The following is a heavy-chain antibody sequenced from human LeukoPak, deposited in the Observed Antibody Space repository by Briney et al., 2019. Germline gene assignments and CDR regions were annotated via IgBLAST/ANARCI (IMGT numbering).Heavy chain of an antibody. Sequence: GGSLRLSCAASGLTFSSYEMNWVRQAPGKGLEWVSYISSSGSTIYYADSVKGRFTISRDNAKNSLYLQLNSLRAEDTAVYYCAELGITMIGGVWGKGTTVTISS. D-gene: IGHD3-10*02. V-gene: IGHV3-48*03. CDR2: ISSSGSTI. CDR1: GLTFSSYE. J-gene: IGHJ6*04. CDR3: AELGITMIGGV.